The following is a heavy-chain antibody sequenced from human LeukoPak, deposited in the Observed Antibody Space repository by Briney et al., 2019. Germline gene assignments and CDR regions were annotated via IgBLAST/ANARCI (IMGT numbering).Heavy chain of an antibody. CDR1: GFTFSSYS. CDR2: ISSSGSTI. D-gene: IGHD3-16*02. Sequence: PGGSLRLSCAASGFTFSSYSMNWVRQAPGKGLEWVSYISSSGSTIYYADSVKGRFTISRDNAKNSLYLQMNSLRAEDTAVYYCARDIDYVWGSYRGPVDYWGQGTLVTVSS. V-gene: IGHV3-48*04. CDR3: ARDIDYVWGSYRGPVDY. J-gene: IGHJ4*02.